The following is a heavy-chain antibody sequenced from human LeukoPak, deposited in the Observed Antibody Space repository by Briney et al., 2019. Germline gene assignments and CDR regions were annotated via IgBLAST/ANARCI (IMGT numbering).Heavy chain of an antibody. Sequence: SSETLSLTCTVSGGSISNYVWSWIRQPPGKGLEWIGSIYYSGSTYYNPSLKSRVTISVDTPKNHFSLTLSSVTAADTAVYYCARSDGYGLVGIWGQGTMVTVSS. CDR2: IYYSGST. D-gene: IGHD3-10*01. CDR1: GGSISNYV. V-gene: IGHV4-59*12. J-gene: IGHJ3*02. CDR3: ARSDGYGLVGI.